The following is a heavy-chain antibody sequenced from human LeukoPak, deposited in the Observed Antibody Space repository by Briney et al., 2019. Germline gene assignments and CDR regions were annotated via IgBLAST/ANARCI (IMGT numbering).Heavy chain of an antibody. CDR3: TTDLHDFWSGYYYY. J-gene: IGHJ4*02. D-gene: IGHD3-3*01. V-gene: IGHV1-24*01. CDR1: GYTLTELS. Sequence: ASVKVSCKVSGYTLTELSMHWVRQAPGKGLEWMGGFDPEDGETIYAQKFQGRVTMTEDTSTDTAYMELSSLRSEDTAVYYCTTDLHDFWSGYYYYWGQGTLVTVSS. CDR2: FDPEDGET.